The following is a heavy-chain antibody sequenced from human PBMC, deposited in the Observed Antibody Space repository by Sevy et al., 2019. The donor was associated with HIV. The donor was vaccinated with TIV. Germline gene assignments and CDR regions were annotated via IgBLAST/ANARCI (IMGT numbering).Heavy chain of an antibody. CDR3: ARCPGHYSIDY. CDR2: IGTAAGVT. D-gene: IGHD2-21*01. CDR1: GFTFNTYS. V-gene: IGHV3-48*02. J-gene: IGHJ4*02. Sequence: GGSLRLSCAASGFTFNTYSLIWVRQTPGKGLEWLSFIGTAAGVTYYADSVKGRFTISRDNAKNSLYLQMNSLRDEDTAVYCCARCPGHYSIDYWGQGTLVTVSS.